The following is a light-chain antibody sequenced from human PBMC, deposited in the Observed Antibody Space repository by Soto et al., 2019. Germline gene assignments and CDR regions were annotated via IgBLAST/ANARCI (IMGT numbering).Light chain of an antibody. CDR1: QDIASW. J-gene: IGKJ4*01. CDR2: SAS. CDR3: QQADSFPLN. V-gene: IGKV1-12*01. Sequence: DIQLTQSPASVSASVGDRVTITCRASQDIASWLAWYQQKPGKAPNLLIYSASSLQSGVPSRFSGDGSETEFTLTISSLQPEDFATYYCQQADSFPLNFGGGTKVEL.